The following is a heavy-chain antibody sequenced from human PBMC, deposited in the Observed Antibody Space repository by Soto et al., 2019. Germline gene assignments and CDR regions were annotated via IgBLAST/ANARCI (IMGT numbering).Heavy chain of an antibody. CDR1: GFTFNAYS. CDR2: ISTTGGST. J-gene: IGHJ4*02. D-gene: IGHD2-8*02. Sequence: DVQLLESGGSLVQPGGSLRLSCAASGFTFNAYSFRWVRQPPGRGLERVSAISTTGGSTYYADSVNGRCSLTRDNSQSTLYLQMCGLRAEDTAVYYCVRPDGATYRSRHWGQAALVSASS. V-gene: IGHV3-23*01. CDR3: VRPDGATYRSRH.